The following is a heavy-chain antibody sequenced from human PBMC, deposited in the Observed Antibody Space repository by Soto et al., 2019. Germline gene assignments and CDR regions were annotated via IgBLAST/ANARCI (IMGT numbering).Heavy chain of an antibody. CDR2: INSDGSST. J-gene: IGHJ4*02. Sequence: PGGSLRLSCAASGFTFSSYWMHWVRQAPGKGLVWVSRINSDGSSTSYAGSVKGRFTISRDNAKNTLYLQMNSLRAEDTAVYYCARVKEDFWSGYDFDYWGQGTLVTVSS. V-gene: IGHV3-74*01. CDR1: GFTFSSYW. D-gene: IGHD3-3*01. CDR3: ARVKEDFWSGYDFDY.